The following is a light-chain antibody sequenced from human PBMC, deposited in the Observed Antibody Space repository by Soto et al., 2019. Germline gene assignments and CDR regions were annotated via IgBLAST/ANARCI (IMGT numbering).Light chain of an antibody. Sequence: GDRVTITCRASQSISSYLNWYQQKPGKAPKLLIYAASSLQSGVPSRFSGSGSGTDFTLTISSLEPEDFAVYYCQQRKNWQVTFGQGTRLEIK. CDR2: AAS. J-gene: IGKJ5*01. V-gene: IGKV1-39*01. CDR1: QSISSY. CDR3: QQRKNWQVT.